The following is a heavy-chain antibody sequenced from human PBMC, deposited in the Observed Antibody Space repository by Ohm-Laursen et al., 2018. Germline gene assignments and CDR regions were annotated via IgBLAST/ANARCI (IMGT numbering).Heavy chain of an antibody. Sequence: SLRLSCAASGFIFRNFGMHWVRQASGKGLEWVGRIRSKANSYATAYAASVKGRFTISRDDSKNTAYLQMNSLKTEDTAVYYCTRGGYSYGPGYYYGMDVWGQGTTVTVSS. CDR2: IRSKANSYAT. V-gene: IGHV3-73*01. J-gene: IGHJ6*02. CDR1: GFIFRNFG. D-gene: IGHD5-18*01. CDR3: TRGGYSYGPGYYYGMDV.